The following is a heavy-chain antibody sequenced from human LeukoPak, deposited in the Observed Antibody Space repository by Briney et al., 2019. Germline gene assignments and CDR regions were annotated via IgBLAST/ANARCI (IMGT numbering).Heavy chain of an antibody. CDR1: GFTFSNYW. CDR2: TNQGGSET. J-gene: IGHJ4*02. D-gene: IGHD3-10*01. Sequence: QAGGSLRLSCTASGFTFSNYWMSWLRQAPGKGLEWVANTNQGGSETYYIDSVKGRFTISRDNAKSSLYLQMNSLRAEYTAVYFCARDEIGSSEYWGQGTLITVSS. V-gene: IGHV3-7*01. CDR3: ARDEIGSSEY.